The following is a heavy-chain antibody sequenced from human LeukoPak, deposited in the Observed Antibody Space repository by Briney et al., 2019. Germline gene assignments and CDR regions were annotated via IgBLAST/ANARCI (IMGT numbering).Heavy chain of an antibody. D-gene: IGHD3-10*01. CDR3: AKAGYGSGSYLVNYFDY. J-gene: IGHJ4*02. Sequence: GGSLRLSCAASGFSFSNYAMSWVRQAPGKGLEWVSVISGSGVSTNYADSVKGRFTISRDNSKNTLYLQMNSLRAEDTAVYYCAKAGYGSGSYLVNYFDYWGQGTLVTVSS. CDR2: ISGSGVST. CDR1: GFSFSNYA. V-gene: IGHV3-23*01.